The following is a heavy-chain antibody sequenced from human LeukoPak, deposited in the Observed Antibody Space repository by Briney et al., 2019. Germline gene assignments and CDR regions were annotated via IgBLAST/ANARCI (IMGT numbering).Heavy chain of an antibody. CDR1: GGSINSYY. J-gene: IGHJ4*02. CDR3: ARGAGWWDY. V-gene: IGHV4-59*01. Sequence: PSETLSLTCIASGGSINSYYWSWVRQPPGKGLECIGYIYYSGSTNYNPSLKSRVTLSLDTSKNQFSLTLTSVTAADTAVYYCARGAGWWDYWGQGTLVTVSS. CDR2: IYYSGST. D-gene: IGHD2-15*01.